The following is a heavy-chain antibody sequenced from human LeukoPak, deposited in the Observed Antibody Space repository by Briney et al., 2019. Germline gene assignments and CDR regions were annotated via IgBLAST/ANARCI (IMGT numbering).Heavy chain of an antibody. Sequence: PGASVKVSCKASGYTFTSYGISWVRQAPGQGLEWMGWISAYNGNTNYAQKLQGRVTMTTDTSTSTAHMELRSPRSDDTAAYYCARDQGVVPAATNFDYWGQGTLVTVSS. V-gene: IGHV1-18*01. CDR3: ARDQGVVPAATNFDY. CDR2: ISAYNGNT. J-gene: IGHJ4*02. CDR1: GYTFTSYG. D-gene: IGHD2-2*01.